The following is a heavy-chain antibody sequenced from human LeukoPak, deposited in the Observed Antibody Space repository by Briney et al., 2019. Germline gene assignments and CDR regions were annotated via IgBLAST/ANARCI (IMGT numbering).Heavy chain of an antibody. J-gene: IGHJ4*02. D-gene: IGHD3-3*01. CDR2: INHSGST. Sequence: SSETLSLTCAVYGGSFSGYYWSWIRQPPGKGLEWIGEINHSGSTNYNPSLKSRVTISVDTSKNQFSLKLSSVTAADTAVYYCARRVGAEDFDYWGQGTLVTVSS. CDR1: GGSFSGYY. V-gene: IGHV4-34*01. CDR3: ARRVGAEDFDY.